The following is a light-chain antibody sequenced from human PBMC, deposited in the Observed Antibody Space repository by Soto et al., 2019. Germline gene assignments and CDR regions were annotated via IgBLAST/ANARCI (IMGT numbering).Light chain of an antibody. CDR1: QSVSNY. CDR3: QQRSTWPPWT. Sequence: EIVLTQSPATLSLSPGERATLYCRASQSVSNYLAWYQHKPGQAPRLLIYPASSRATGIPARFSGSGSGTDFTLTISSLEPEDFAVYYCQQRSTWPPWTFGQGTKVEVK. CDR2: PAS. J-gene: IGKJ1*01. V-gene: IGKV3-11*01.